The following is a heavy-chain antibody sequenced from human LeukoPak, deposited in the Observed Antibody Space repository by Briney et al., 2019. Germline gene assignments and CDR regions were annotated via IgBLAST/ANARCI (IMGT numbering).Heavy chain of an antibody. CDR1: GFIVSRNY. D-gene: IGHD3-16*01. V-gene: IGHV3-53*01. CDR3: YGIHLGDSFDI. CDR2: LSSKYET. Sequence: GGSLRLSCAASGFIVSRNYMGWVRQAPGKGLEWVSALSSKYETYYADSVKGRFTISRDNSENTLYLQMSALRAEDTALYYCYGIHLGDSFDIWGRGTMVIVFS. J-gene: IGHJ3*02.